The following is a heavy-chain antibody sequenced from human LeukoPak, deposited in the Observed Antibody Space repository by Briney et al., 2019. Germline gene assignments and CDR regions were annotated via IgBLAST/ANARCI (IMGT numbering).Heavy chain of an antibody. V-gene: IGHV1-69*06. CDR3: ARGTGANGDAFDI. CDR1: GGTFSIYA. D-gene: IGHD7-27*01. CDR2: IIPIFGTA. Sequence: SVKVSCKASGGTFSIYAISWVRQAPGQGLEWMGGIIPIFGTANYAQRFQGRVTITADKSTSTAYMELSSLRSEDTAVYYCARGTGANGDAFDIWGQGTMVTVSS. J-gene: IGHJ3*02.